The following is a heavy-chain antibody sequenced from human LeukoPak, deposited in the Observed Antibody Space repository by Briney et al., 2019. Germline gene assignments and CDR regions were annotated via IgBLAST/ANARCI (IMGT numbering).Heavy chain of an antibody. D-gene: IGHD1-26*01. Sequence: SETLSLTCTVSGGSISSYYWSWIQQPPGKGLEWIGYIYYSGSTNYNPSLKSRVTISVDTSKNQFSLKLSSVTAADTAVYYCARVRSGSYYDWYFDLWGRGTLVTVSS. J-gene: IGHJ2*01. V-gene: IGHV4-59*08. CDR2: IYYSGST. CDR1: GGSISSYY. CDR3: ARVRSGSYYDWYFDL.